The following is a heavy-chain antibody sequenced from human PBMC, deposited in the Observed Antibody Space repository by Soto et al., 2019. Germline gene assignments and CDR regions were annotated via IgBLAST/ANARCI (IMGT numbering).Heavy chain of an antibody. D-gene: IGHD2-21*01. V-gene: IGHV4-30-4*08. CDR2: IYVTGAV. CDR1: GAALNSGNYY. J-gene: IGHJ5*02. CDR3: ARLRIATNNYKWFDP. Sequence: TLSLTWSVSGAALNSGNYYWSWIRQVPGKGLEWIGHIYVTGAVDYNPSLRDRSTISQDPSERQFSLNLRLVTAADTAVYYCARLRIATNNYKWFDPWGQGTLVT.